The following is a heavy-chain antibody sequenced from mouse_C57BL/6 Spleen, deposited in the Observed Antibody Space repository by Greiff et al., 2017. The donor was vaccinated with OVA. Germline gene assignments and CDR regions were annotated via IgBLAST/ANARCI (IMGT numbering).Heavy chain of an antibody. Sequence: EVQLQQSGPELVKPGASVKISCKASGYTFTDYYMNWVKQSHGKSLEWIGDINPNNGGTSYNQKFKGKATLTVDKSSSTAYMELRRLTSDDSAVYYCARRYYYGSSSYAMDYWGQGTSVTVSS. CDR1: GYTFTDYY. CDR3: ARRYYYGSSSYAMDY. CDR2: INPNNGGT. J-gene: IGHJ4*01. V-gene: IGHV1-26*01. D-gene: IGHD1-1*01.